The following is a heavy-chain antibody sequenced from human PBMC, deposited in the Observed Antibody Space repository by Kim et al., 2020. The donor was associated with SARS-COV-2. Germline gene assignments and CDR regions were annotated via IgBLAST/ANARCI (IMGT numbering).Heavy chain of an antibody. Sequence: YADSVHGRFTTSKDNSKNTLYLQMNRRGAEETAVYYGARLRESYYYGMDVWGQGTTVTVSS. CDR3: ARLRESYYYGMDV. J-gene: IGHJ6*02. V-gene: IGHV3-66*04. D-gene: IGHD3-10*01.